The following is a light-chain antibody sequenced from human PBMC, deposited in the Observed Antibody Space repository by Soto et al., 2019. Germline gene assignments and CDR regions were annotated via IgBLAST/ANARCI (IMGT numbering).Light chain of an antibody. V-gene: IGLV2-14*01. CDR3: SSYTSSNSLGI. J-gene: IGLJ2*01. CDR2: DVS. CDR1: SSDVGGYNY. Sequence: QSALTQPASVSGSPGQSITISCTGTSSDVGGYNYVSWYQLHPGKAPKLVIFDVSNRPSGVSNRFSGSKSGNTASLTISGLQAEDEADYYCSSYTSSNSLGIFGGGTKLTVL.